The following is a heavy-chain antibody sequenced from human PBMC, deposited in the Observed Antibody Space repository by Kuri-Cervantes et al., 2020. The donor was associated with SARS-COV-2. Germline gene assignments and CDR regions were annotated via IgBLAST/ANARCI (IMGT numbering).Heavy chain of an antibody. CDR3: VRVLVRGLMSRRYFDF. D-gene: IGHD3-10*01. CDR1: GFTFGDYY. Sequence: GESLKISCTASGFTFGDYYMSWIRQAPGKGLEWVSYISSSSSYTNYADSVKGRFTISRDNARNSLCLEMNSLGVEDTALYYCVRVLVRGLMSRRYFDFWGQGTMVTVSS. CDR2: ISSSSSYT. J-gene: IGHJ4*03. V-gene: IGHV3-11*06.